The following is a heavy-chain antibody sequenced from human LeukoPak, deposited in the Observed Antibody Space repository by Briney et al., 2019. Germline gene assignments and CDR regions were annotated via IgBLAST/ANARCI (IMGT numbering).Heavy chain of an antibody. CDR1: GYSFTSYW. CDR2: IYPGDSDT. Sequence: KAGESLKISCKGSGYSFTSYWIGWVRQMPGKGLEWMGIIYPGDSDTRYSPSFQGQVTISADKSISTAYLQWSSLKASDTAMYYCARHSSESGSSPVPFDYWGQGTLVTVSS. V-gene: IGHV5-51*01. J-gene: IGHJ4*02. D-gene: IGHD1-26*01. CDR3: ARHSSESGSSPVPFDY.